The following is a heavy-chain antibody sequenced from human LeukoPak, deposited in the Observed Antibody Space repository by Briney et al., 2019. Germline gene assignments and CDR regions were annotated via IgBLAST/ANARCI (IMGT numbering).Heavy chain of an antibody. CDR3: ARDESSSSWSFFDY. V-gene: IGHV4-38-2*02. Sequence: SETLSLTCTVSGYSISSGYYWGWIRQPPGKGLEWIGIIYHSGRTDYNPSLKSRVTISVDTSKNQFSLKLSSVTAADTAVYYCARDESSSSWSFFDYWGQGTLVTVSS. CDR2: IYHSGRT. D-gene: IGHD6-13*01. J-gene: IGHJ4*02. CDR1: GYSISSGYY.